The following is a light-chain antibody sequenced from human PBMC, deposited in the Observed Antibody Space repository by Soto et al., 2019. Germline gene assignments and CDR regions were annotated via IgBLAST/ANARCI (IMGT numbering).Light chain of an antibody. CDR2: GAS. V-gene: IGKV3-15*01. CDR1: QSVSSN. J-gene: IGKJ3*01. Sequence: EIVMTQSPATLSVSPGERATLSCRASQSVSSNLAWYQQKPGQAPRLLIYGASTRATGIPARFSGSGSGTEFTLTISSLQSEDFAPYFCQESYSVPLFTFGPGTKVDVK. CDR3: QESYSVPLFT.